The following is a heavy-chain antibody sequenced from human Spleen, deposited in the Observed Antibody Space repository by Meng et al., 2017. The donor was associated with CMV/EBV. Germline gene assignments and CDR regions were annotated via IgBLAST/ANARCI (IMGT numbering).Heavy chain of an antibody. CDR2: TSPSGRHI. V-gene: IGHV3-21*01. J-gene: IGHJ4*02. CDR1: GFSLSNYW. D-gene: IGHD6-13*01. Sequence: GESLKISCAASGFSLSNYWMSWVRQAPGKGLEWVSSTSPSGRHIYYSESGRGRFTISRDNADNSLSLQMNSLRADDTATYYCARVDYTSNWETFDFWGQGVLVTVSS. CDR3: ARVDYTSNWETFDF.